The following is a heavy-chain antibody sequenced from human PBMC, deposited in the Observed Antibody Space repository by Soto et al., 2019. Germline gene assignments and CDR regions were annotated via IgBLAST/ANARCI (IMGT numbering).Heavy chain of an antibody. CDR3: AKVLTYYYGSGADY. J-gene: IGHJ4*02. V-gene: IGHV3-9*01. CDR2: ISWNSGSI. Sequence: EVQLVESGGGLVQPGRSLRLSCAASGFTFDDYAMHWVRQAPGKGLEWVSGISWNSGSIGYADSVKGRFTISRDNAKNSLYLQMNSLRAEDTALYYYAKVLTYYYGSGADYWGQGTLVTVSS. CDR1: GFTFDDYA. D-gene: IGHD3-10*01.